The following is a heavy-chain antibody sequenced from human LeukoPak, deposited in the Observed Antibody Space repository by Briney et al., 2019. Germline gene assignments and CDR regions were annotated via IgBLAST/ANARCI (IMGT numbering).Heavy chain of an antibody. J-gene: IGHJ5*02. Sequence: GGSLRLSCAASGFTFSSYGMHWVRQAPGKGLEWVAFIRYDGSNKDYADSVKGRFTISRDNSKNTLYLQMNSLRAEDTAVYYCAKDQDRGYSSSWGQGTLVTVSS. D-gene: IGHD6-19*01. CDR3: AKDQDRGYSSS. V-gene: IGHV3-30*02. CDR1: GFTFSSYG. CDR2: IRYDGSNK.